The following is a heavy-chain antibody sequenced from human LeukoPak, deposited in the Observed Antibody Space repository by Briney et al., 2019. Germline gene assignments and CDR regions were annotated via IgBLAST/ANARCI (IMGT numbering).Heavy chain of an antibody. CDR1: GFTLSSSQ. V-gene: IGHV3-53*01. CDR2: IYSVGST. J-gene: IGHJ4*02. Sequence: GGSLRLSCAASGFTLSSSQMTCVRQAPGKGLEWGSVIYSVGSTYYADSVKGRFTISRDNFKNTLYLQMNSLRADDTAVHYCARDKGGANWERFDYWGQGTLVTVSS. CDR3: ARDKGGANWERFDY. D-gene: IGHD7-27*01.